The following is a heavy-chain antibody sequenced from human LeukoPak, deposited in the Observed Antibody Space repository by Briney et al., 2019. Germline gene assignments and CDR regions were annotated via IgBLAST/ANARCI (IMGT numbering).Heavy chain of an antibody. D-gene: IGHD3-10*01. J-gene: IGHJ4*02. CDR1: GGSISSGGYY. Sequence: SETLSLTCTVSGGSISSGGYYWGWIRQPAGKGLEWIGRIYTSGSTNYNPSLKSRVTMSVDTSKNQFSLKLSSVTAADTAVYYCARFGDYGSGSFFDYWGQGTLVTVSS. CDR3: ARFGDYGSGSFFDY. CDR2: IYTSGST. V-gene: IGHV4-61*02.